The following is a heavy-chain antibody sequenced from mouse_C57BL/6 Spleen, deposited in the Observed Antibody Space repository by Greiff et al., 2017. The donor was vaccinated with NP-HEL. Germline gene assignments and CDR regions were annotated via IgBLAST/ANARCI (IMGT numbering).Heavy chain of an antibody. V-gene: IGHV1-82*01. CDR2: IYPGDGDT. D-gene: IGHD1-1*01. CDR1: GYAFSSSW. J-gene: IGHJ1*03. CDR3: ARCQNTTVVSYFDV. Sequence: VQLQQSGPELVKPGASVKISCKASGYAFSSSWMNWVKQRPGKGLEWIGRIYPGDGDTNYNGKFKGKATLTADKSSSTAYMQLSSLTSEDSAVYYCARCQNTTVVSYFDVWGTGTTVTVSS.